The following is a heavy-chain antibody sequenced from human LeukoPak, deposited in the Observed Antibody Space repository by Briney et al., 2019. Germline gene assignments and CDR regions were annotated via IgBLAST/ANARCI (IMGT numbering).Heavy chain of an antibody. CDR1: GFTFTSYA. Sequence: GGSLRLSCAASGFTFTSYAMSWVRQAPGKGLEWVSVISGSGGSTYYADSVKGRFTISRDNSKNTLYLQMNSLRAEDTAVYYCTKDGYGSGSYFPYALDIWGQGTLVTVSS. V-gene: IGHV3-23*01. CDR2: ISGSGGST. J-gene: IGHJ3*02. CDR3: TKDGYGSGSYFPYALDI. D-gene: IGHD3-10*01.